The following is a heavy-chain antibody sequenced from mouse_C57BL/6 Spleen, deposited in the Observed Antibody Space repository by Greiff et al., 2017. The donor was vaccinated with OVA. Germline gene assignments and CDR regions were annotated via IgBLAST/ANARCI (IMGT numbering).Heavy chain of an antibody. CDR2: IRYKANGYTT. CDR1: CFPFPAYY. Sequence: VTVVDSGGCLLQPVASLPLSCAASCFPFPAYYIRFVRPPPVPSLSWLGFIRYKANGYTTEYRASVKGRFTISPDNSQSILYLQMNALRAEDSATYYCARSPYYYGRSLYWYFDVWGTGTTVTVSS. CDR3: ARSPYYYGRSLYWYFDV. V-gene: IGHV7-3*01. J-gene: IGHJ1*03. D-gene: IGHD1-1*01.